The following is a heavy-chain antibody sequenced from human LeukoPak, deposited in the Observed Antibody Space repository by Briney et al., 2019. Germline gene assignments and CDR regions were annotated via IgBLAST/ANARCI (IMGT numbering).Heavy chain of an antibody. CDR2: IYSRGDT. CDR3: ARQAGLRFGDAFDI. J-gene: IGHJ3*02. D-gene: IGHD5-12*01. Sequence: PGGSLRLSCAASEFIVSINYMTWVRQAPGKGLEWVSLIYSRGDTKYADSVKGRFTISRDNSKNTLYLQMSSLRTEDTAVYYCARQAGLRFGDAFDIWGQGTMVTVSS. V-gene: IGHV3-66*04. CDR1: EFIVSINY.